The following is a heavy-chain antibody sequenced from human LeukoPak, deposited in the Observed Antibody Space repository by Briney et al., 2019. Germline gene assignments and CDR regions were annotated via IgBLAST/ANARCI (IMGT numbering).Heavy chain of an antibody. Sequence: ASVNVSCKASGYTFTSYGISWVRQAPGQGLEWMGWISAYNGNTNYAQKLQGRVTMTTDTSTSTAYMELRSLRSDDTAVYYCARTNEAGMYSSSWYSYYGMDVWGQGTTVTVSS. J-gene: IGHJ6*02. D-gene: IGHD6-13*01. CDR3: ARTNEAGMYSSSWYSYYGMDV. CDR1: GYTFTSYG. V-gene: IGHV1-18*01. CDR2: ISAYNGNT.